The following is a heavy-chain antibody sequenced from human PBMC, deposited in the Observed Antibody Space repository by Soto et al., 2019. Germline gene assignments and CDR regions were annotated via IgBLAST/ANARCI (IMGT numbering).Heavy chain of an antibody. J-gene: IGHJ4*02. CDR1: GFIFSNYA. V-gene: IGHV3-23*01. CDR3: AKRPLAFLGIDY. Sequence: EVPLWDSGGGLVQPGGSLRLSCAASGFIFSNYAISWVRQAPGKGLEWVSTISGNGVRTDYADSVKGRFTISRDNSTNTLFRQLNSLRAEDTAVDYCAKRPLAFLGIDYWGQGTMVTVSS. CDR2: ISGNGVRT.